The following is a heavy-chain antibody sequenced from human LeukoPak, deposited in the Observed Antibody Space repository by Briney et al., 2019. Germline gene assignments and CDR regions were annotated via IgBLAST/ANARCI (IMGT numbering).Heavy chain of an antibody. CDR3: ARGPNTYYYDSSGYCLN. CDR1: GYTFTSYY. Sequence: ASVKVSCKASGYTFTSYYMHWVRQAPGQGLEWMGIINPSGGSTSYAQKFQGRVTITRNTSISTAYMELSSLRSEDTAVYYCARGPNTYYYDSSGYCLNWGQGTLVTVSS. V-gene: IGHV1-46*01. CDR2: INPSGGST. D-gene: IGHD3-22*01. J-gene: IGHJ4*02.